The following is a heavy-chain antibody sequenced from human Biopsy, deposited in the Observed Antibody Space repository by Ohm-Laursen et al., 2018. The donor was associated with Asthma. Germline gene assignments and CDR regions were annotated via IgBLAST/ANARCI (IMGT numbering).Heavy chain of an antibody. CDR2: IMTVFGTT. CDR3: ASDFPKDYVRYNFQF. V-gene: IGHV1-69*06. CDR1: GGTFSNFA. D-gene: IGHD4-17*01. J-gene: IGHJ4*02. Sequence: SVKVSCKAPGGTFSNFAISWVRQAPGQGLEWLGGIMTVFGTTNYARRFQGRVTMTEDTSTDTAYMELSSLSSDDTAVYYCASDFPKDYVRYNFQFWGQGTLVTVSS.